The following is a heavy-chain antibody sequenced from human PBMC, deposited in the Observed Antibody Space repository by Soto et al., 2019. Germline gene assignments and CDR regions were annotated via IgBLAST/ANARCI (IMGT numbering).Heavy chain of an antibody. CDR2: ISDDGDKK. D-gene: IGHD6-6*01. CDR1: GFTLTNYA. J-gene: IGHJ4*02. V-gene: IGHV3-30-3*01. CDR3: ARDRYSSSTLFDY. Sequence: QVQLVESGGGVVQPGRSLRLSCAASGFTLTNYAMHWVRQAPGKGLEWLAVISDDGDKKYYADSVKGRFTISRDNSNKTLYLQMNSLRPEETAVYYCARDRYSSSTLFDYWGQGTLVTVSS.